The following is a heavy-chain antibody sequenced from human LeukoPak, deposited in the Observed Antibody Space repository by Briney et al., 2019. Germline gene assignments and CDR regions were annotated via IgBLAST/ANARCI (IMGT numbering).Heavy chain of an antibody. CDR1: GGSFSGYY. D-gene: IGHD3-22*01. CDR3: ARKGRTTYYYDSSGAVDY. Sequence: SETLSLTCAVYGGSFSGYYWSWIRQPPGKGLEWIGEINHSGSTNYNPSLKSRVTISVDTSKNQFSLKLSSVTAADTAVYYCARKGRTTYYYDSSGAVDYWGQGTLVTVSS. J-gene: IGHJ4*02. V-gene: IGHV4-34*01. CDR2: INHSGST.